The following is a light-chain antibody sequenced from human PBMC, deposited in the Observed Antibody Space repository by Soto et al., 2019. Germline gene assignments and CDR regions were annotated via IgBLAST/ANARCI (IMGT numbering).Light chain of an antibody. V-gene: IGLV2-14*01. J-gene: IGLJ2*01. CDR3: TSFSTGSSYVI. Sequence: QSALTQPASVSGSPGQSITISCTGTSSDVGNYNYVSWYQQTPGKAPRLIIYQVTNRPSGVSNRFSGSKSGNTASLTISGLQADHEADYYCTSFSTGSSYVIFGGGTKLTVL. CDR2: QVT. CDR1: SSDVGNYNY.